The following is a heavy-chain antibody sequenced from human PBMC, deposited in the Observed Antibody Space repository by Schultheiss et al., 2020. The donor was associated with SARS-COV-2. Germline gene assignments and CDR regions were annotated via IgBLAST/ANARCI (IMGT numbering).Heavy chain of an antibody. D-gene: IGHD3-22*01. Sequence: SQTLSLTCTVPGGSISSYYWSWIRQPPGKGLEWIGYIYYSGSTNYNPSLKSRVTISVDTSTNQSSLTLRSVTAADTAVYYCARDRAITMTYVDFWGRGALVTVSS. J-gene: IGHJ4*02. CDR1: GGSISSYY. CDR3: ARDRAITMTYVDF. V-gene: IGHV4-59*12. CDR2: IYYSGST.